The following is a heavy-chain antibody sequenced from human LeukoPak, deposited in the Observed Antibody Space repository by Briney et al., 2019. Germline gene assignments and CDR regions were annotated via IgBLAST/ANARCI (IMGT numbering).Heavy chain of an antibody. CDR2: INTDTGNP. J-gene: IGHJ6*03. CDR3: ARSIGAAGYMDV. V-gene: IGHV7-4-1*02. CDR1: GGTFSSYA. Sequence: ASVKVSCKASGGTFSSYAISWVRQAPGQGLEWMGWINTDTGNPTYAQGFTGRFVFSLDTSVSTAYLRISSLKAEDTAVYYCARSIGAAGYMDVWGKGTTVTVSS. D-gene: IGHD6-13*01.